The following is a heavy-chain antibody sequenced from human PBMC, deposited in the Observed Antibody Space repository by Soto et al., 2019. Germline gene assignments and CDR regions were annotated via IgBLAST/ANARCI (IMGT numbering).Heavy chain of an antibody. D-gene: IGHD2-2*01. V-gene: IGHV1-3*01. Sequence: ASVKVSCKASGYTFTSYAIHWVRQAPGQRLEWMGWINAGNGNTKYLQKFQGRVTITRDTSASTAYMELSSLRSEDTAIYYCARVGGCSRNSCCATYQDRWGQGTLVTVSS. J-gene: IGHJ5*02. CDR1: GYTFTSYA. CDR2: INAGNGNT. CDR3: ARVGGCSRNSCCATYQDR.